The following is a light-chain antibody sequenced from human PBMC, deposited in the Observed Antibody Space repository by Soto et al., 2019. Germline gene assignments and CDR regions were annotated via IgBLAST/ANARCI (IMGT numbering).Light chain of an antibody. CDR2: DAS. CDR3: QQYDNLPPPT. Sequence: DIQMTQSPSSLSASVGDRVTITCQASQDISNYLNWYQQKPGKAPKLLIYDASNLETGVPSRFSGSGSGTDFTITISSLQPEDIATYYCQQYDNLPPPTFGPGTKVDIK. CDR1: QDISNY. V-gene: IGKV1-33*01. J-gene: IGKJ3*01.